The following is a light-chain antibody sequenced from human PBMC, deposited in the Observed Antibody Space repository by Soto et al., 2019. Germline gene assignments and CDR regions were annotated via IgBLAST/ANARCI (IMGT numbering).Light chain of an antibody. J-gene: IGKJ1*01. CDR1: QGISRL. CDR2: DAS. CDR3: QQYNSYPWT. Sequence: DIQITQSPSSVYASVGDRVTITCRARQGISRLLAWYQQKPGKAPKLLIYDASSLESGVPSRFSGSGSGTEFTLTITSLQPDDFATYYCQQYNSYPWTFGQGTKVDIK. V-gene: IGKV1-5*01.